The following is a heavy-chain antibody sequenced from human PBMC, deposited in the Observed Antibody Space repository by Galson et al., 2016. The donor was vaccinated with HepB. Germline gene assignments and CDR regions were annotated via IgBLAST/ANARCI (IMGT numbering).Heavy chain of an antibody. J-gene: IGHJ4*02. V-gene: IGHV4-39*01. Sequence: SETLSLTCTVSGGSISSGSYFWSWVRQPPGKGLEWIGNIYYRGNTYYNPSLNSRVTISVDTSKTQFSLKLSSVTAADTAAYYCARPINMAFEYWGQGYLVTVSS. CDR2: IYYRGNT. CDR1: GGSISSGSYF. D-gene: IGHD5-24*01. CDR3: ARPINMAFEY.